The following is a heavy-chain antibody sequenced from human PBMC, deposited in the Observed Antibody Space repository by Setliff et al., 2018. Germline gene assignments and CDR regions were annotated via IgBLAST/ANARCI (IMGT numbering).Heavy chain of an antibody. D-gene: IGHD3-22*01. Sequence: ETLSLTCTVSGYSISSGYIWGWIRQPPGKGLEWVGNIGHTGSINYNPSLKSRLTISRDTSKNQFSLKLSSVTAADTAVYYCARESRYYYDNLGTLDYWGQGTLVTVSS. V-gene: IGHV4-38-2*02. CDR2: IGHTGSI. CDR3: ARESRYYYDNLGTLDY. CDR1: GYSISSGYI. J-gene: IGHJ4*02.